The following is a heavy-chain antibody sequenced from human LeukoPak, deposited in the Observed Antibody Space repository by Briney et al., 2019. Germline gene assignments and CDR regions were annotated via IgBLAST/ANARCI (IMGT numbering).Heavy chain of an antibody. CDR2: INPSGGST. J-gene: IGHJ3*02. CDR1: GYTFTSYY. V-gene: IGHV1-46*03. CDR3: ARRPADMGGAFDI. Sequence: ASVTVSFKASGYTFTSYYMHWVRQAPGQGLEWMGIINPSGGSTSYAQKFQGRVTMTRDMSTSTVYMELSSLSSEDTAVYYCARRPADMGGAFDIWGQGTMVTVSS. D-gene: IGHD2-2*01.